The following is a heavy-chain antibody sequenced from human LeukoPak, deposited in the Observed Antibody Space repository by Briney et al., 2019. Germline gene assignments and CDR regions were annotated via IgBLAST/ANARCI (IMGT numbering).Heavy chain of an antibody. V-gene: IGHV1-18*01. CDR3: ARGLELAARRAFDI. Sequence: ASVKVSCKASGYTFTSYGISWVRQAPGQGLEWMGWISAYNGNTNYAQKFQGRVTITADESTSTAYMELSSLRSEDTAVYYCARGLELAARRAFDIWGQGTMVTVSS. CDR2: ISAYNGNT. CDR1: GYTFTSYG. J-gene: IGHJ3*02. D-gene: IGHD6-6*01.